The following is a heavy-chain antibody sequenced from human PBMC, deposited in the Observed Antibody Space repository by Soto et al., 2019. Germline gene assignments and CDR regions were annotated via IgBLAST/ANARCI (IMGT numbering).Heavy chain of an antibody. CDR1: GFTFSSYV. CDR3: ARDQGRCYYYYGMDV. V-gene: IGHV3-30-3*01. J-gene: IGHJ6*02. D-gene: IGHD3-10*01. CDR2: ISYDGSNK. Sequence: QVQLVESGGGVVQPGRSLRLSCAASGFTFSSYVMHWVRQAPGKGLEWVAVISYDGSNKYYADSVKGRFTISRDNSKNTLYLQMNSLRAEDTAVYYCARDQGRCYYYYGMDVWGQGTTVTVSS.